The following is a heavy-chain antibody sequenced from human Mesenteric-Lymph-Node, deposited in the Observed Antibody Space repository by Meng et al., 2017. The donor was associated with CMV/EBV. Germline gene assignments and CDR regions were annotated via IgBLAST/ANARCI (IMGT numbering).Heavy chain of an antibody. J-gene: IGHJ5*02. CDR2: IHDSRAT. V-gene: IGHV4-39*07. CDR1: GASISSSNFY. D-gene: IGHD3-22*01. Sequence: TVSGASISSSNFYWGWFRQPPGKGLEWTGHIHDSRATFYDPSLKSRVTISMDTSKNQFSLTLNSVTAADMAVYYCVAYDIRGPAFNHWGQGTLVTVSS. CDR3: VAYDIRGPAFNH.